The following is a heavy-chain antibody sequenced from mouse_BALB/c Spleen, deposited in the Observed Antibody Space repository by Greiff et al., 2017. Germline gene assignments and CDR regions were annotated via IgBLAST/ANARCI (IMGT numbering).Heavy chain of an antibody. D-gene: IGHD2-1*01. V-gene: IGHV5-17*02. J-gene: IGHJ1*01. CDR1: GFTFSSFG. CDR3: ARYGNYPYWYFDV. Sequence: EVQLQESGGGLVQPGGSRKLSCAASGFTFSSFGMHWVRQAPEKGLEWVAYISSGSSTIYYADTVKGRFTISRDNPKNTLFLQMTSLRSEDTAMYYCARYGNYPYWYFDVWGAGTTVTVSS. CDR2: ISSGSSTI.